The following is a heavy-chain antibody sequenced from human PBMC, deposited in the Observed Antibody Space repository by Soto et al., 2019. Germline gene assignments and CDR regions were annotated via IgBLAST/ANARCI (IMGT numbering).Heavy chain of an antibody. Sequence: PGGSLRLSCAASGFTFSSYAMSWVRQAPGKGLEWVSAISGSGGSTYYADSVKGRFTISRDNSKNTLYLQMNSLRAEDTAVYYCASQVVPAGYYYYYYYMEGWGKGTTVTVSS. J-gene: IGHJ6*03. CDR3: ASQVVPAGYYYYYYYMEG. D-gene: IGHD2-2*01. CDR1: GFTFSSYA. V-gene: IGHV3-23*01. CDR2: ISGSGGST.